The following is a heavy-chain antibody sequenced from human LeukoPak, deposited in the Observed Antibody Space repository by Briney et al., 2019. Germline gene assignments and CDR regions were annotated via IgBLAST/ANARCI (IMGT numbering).Heavy chain of an antibody. J-gene: IGHJ6*02. CDR1: GFTFSSYA. V-gene: IGHV3-7*03. D-gene: IGHD3-16*01. CDR3: ARGGGLDV. Sequence: GRSLRLSCAASGFTFSSYAMHWARQAPGKGLEWVASINHNGNVNYYVDSVKGRFTISRDNAKNSLYLRMSNLRAEDTAVYFCARGGGLDVWGQGATVTVSS. CDR2: INHNGNVN.